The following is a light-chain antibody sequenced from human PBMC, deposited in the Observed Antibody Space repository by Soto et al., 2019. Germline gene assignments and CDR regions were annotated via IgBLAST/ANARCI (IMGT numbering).Light chain of an antibody. CDR3: QQYNSYSWT. CDR1: QSISSW. V-gene: IGKV1-5*01. Sequence: DIQMTQSPSTLAASVGDKVTITCRASQSISSWLAWYQQKPGKAPKLLIYGASSLESGVPSRFSGSGSGTEFTLTISSLQPDDFATYYCQQYNSYSWTFGQGTKV. CDR2: GAS. J-gene: IGKJ1*01.